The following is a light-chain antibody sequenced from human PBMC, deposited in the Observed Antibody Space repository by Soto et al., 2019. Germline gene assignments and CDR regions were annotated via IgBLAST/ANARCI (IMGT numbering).Light chain of an antibody. CDR2: KAS. CDR1: QTISSW. CDR3: QHYTSYSEA. J-gene: IGKJ1*01. V-gene: IGKV1-5*03. Sequence: DIQMTQSPSTLSGSVGDRVTITCRASQTISSWLAWYQQKPGKAPKLLIYKASTLTSGVPSRFSGSGSGTEFTRTISSLQPDDVANYYCQHYTSYSEAFGQGTKVELK.